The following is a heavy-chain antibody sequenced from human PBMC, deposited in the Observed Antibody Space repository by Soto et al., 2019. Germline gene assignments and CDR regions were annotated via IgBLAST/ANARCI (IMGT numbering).Heavy chain of an antibody. CDR3: ARGLGAYYYYIGV. V-gene: IGHV3-33*01. D-gene: IGHD1-26*01. CDR2: VWYDGSNK. J-gene: IGHJ6*03. CDR1: GFTFSSYG. Sequence: QVQLVESGGGVVQPGRSLRLSCAASGFTFSSYGMHWVRQAPGKGLEWVAVVWYDGSNKYHADSVKGRFTISRDNSKNTLYLQMNSLRAEYTAVYYCARGLGAYYYYIGVWGKGTTVNVSS.